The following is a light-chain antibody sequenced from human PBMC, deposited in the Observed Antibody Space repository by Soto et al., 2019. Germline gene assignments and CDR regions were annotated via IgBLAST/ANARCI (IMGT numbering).Light chain of an antibody. CDR2: GAS. Sequence: IVLTQSPGTLSFSPGERATLSCRASQTISSNYLAWYQQKPGQAPRLLIYGASSRAPGIPDRFSGSGSGTTFTLTISRLEPEDFAVYYCQRYGRSPPITFGQGTRLEIK. V-gene: IGKV3-20*01. CDR1: QTISSNY. CDR3: QRYGRSPPIT. J-gene: IGKJ5*01.